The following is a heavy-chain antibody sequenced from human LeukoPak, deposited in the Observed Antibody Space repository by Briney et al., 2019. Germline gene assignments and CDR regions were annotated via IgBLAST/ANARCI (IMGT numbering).Heavy chain of an antibody. CDR3: AKVVPRYCSGGSCYPDH. CDR1: GFTFSSYA. D-gene: IGHD2-15*01. J-gene: IGHJ4*02. Sequence: GGSLSLSCAASGFTFSSYAMSWVRQAPGKGLEWVSAISGSGGSAYYADSVKGRFTISRDNSKNTLYLQMNSLRAEDTAVYYCAKVVPRYCSGGSCYPDHWGQGTLVTVSS. V-gene: IGHV3-23*01. CDR2: ISGSGGSA.